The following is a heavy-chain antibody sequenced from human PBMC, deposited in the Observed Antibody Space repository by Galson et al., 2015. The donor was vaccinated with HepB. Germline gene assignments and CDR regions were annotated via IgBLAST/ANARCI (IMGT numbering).Heavy chain of an antibody. CDR3: ARRTWLVRIAWFDP. CDR1: GGSISSSSYY. D-gene: IGHD6-19*01. J-gene: IGHJ5*02. Sequence: SETLSLTCTVSGGSISSSSYYWGWIRQPPGKGLEWIGSIYYSGSTYYNPSLKSRVTISVDTSKNQFSLKLSSVTAADTAVYYCARRTWLVRIAWFDPWGQGTLVTVSS. CDR2: IYYSGST. V-gene: IGHV4-39*01.